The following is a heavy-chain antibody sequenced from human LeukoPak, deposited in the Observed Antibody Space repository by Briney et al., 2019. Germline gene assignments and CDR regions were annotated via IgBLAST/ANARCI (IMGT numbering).Heavy chain of an antibody. CDR1: GGSISSSSYY. D-gene: IGHD6-13*01. CDR3: AGDSRYYFDY. V-gene: IGHV4-39*01. Sequence: PSETLSLTCTVSGGSISSSSYYWGWIRQPPGKGLEWIGSIYYSGSTYYNPSLKSRVTISVDTSKNQFSLKLSSVTAADTAVYYCAGDSRYYFDYWGQGTLVTVSS. CDR2: IYYSGST. J-gene: IGHJ4*02.